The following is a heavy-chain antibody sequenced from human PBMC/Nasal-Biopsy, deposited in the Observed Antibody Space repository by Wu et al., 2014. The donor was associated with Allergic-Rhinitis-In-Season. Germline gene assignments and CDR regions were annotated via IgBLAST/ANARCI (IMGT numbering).Heavy chain of an antibody. Sequence: LRLSCAASGFTFSDYYMSWIRQAPGKGLEWVSYISSSSSYTNYADSVKGRFTISRDNAKNSLYLQMNSLRAEDTAVYYCAREEPTVKYGMDVWGQGTTVTVSS. CDR2: ISSSSSYT. D-gene: IGHD4-17*01. CDR3: AREEPTVKYGMDV. CDR1: GFTFSDYY. J-gene: IGHJ6*02. V-gene: IGHV3-11*05.